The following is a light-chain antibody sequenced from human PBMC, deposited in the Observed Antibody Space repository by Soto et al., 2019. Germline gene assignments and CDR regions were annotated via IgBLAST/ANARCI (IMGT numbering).Light chain of an antibody. V-gene: IGKV3-11*01. CDR3: QQRSNWPPIT. Sequence: EIVLTQSPATLSLSPGERATLSCRASQSVSVYLAWYQQKPGQAPRLLIYQTSLRAAGIPARFSGSGSGTDFTLTISSLEPEDFAVYYCQQRSNWPPITFGQGTRLEIK. J-gene: IGKJ5*01. CDR2: QTS. CDR1: QSVSVY.